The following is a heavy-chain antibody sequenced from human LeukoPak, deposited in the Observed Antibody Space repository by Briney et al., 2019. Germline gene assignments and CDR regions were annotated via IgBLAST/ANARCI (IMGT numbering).Heavy chain of an antibody. CDR2: IIPIFGTA. J-gene: IGHJ4*02. CDR3: ARGLDGGNPGPVDY. V-gene: IGHV1-69*05. D-gene: IGHD4-23*01. Sequence: GASVKVSCKASGGTFSSYAISWVRQAPGQGLEWMGGIIPIFGTANYAQKLQGRVTMTTDTSTSTAYMELRSLRSDDTAVYYCARGLDGGNPGPVDYWGQGTLVTVSS. CDR1: GGTFSSYA.